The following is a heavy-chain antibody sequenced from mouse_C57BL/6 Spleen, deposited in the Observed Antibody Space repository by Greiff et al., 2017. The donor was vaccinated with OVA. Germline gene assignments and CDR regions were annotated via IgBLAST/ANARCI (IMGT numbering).Heavy chain of an antibody. Sequence: QVQLQQSDAELVKPGASVKISCKVSGYTFTDHTIHWMKQRPEQGLEWIGYIYPRDGSTTYNEKFKGKATLTAAKSSSTAYMQLNSLTSEDSAVYFCARSPYGNYAHTAWFAYWGQGTLVTVSA. CDR3: ARSPYGNYAHTAWFAY. CDR1: GYTFTDHT. V-gene: IGHV1-78*01. CDR2: IYPRDGST. J-gene: IGHJ3*01. D-gene: IGHD2-1*01.